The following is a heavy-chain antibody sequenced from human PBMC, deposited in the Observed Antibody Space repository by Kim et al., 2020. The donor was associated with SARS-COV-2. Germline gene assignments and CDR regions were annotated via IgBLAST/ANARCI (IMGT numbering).Heavy chain of an antibody. V-gene: IGHV3-48*02. CDR3: ARDMLITGADDK. Sequence: GGSLRLSCAASGFPFSAHPMTWVRQAPGKGLEWVSYIRHDASIIYYANSVKGRFTISRENARNSLYLQMNSLREEDTAVYYCARDMLITGADDKWGQGTLVTVSS. J-gene: IGHJ4*02. CDR1: GFPFSAHP. CDR2: IRHDASII. D-gene: IGHD3-16*01.